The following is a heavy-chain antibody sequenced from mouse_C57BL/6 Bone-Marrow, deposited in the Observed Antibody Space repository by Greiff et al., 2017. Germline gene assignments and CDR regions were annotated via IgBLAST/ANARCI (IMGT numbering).Heavy chain of an antibody. J-gene: IGHJ2*01. Sequence: QVQLKQSGAELMKPGASVKLSCKATGYTFTGYWIEWVKKRPGHGLEWIGEILSGSGSTNHNGKFKGKATYTADTSSNTAYMQLSSLTTEDSASYYCARDYGSYYFDDWGQGTTLTVSS. D-gene: IGHD1-1*01. CDR1: GYTFTGYW. CDR2: ILSGSGST. CDR3: ARDYGSYYFDD. V-gene: IGHV1-9*01.